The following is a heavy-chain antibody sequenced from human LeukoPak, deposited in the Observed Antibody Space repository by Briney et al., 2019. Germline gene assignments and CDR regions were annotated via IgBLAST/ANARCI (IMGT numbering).Heavy chain of an antibody. CDR2: ISDNSNYI. J-gene: IGHJ4*02. D-gene: IGHD3-22*01. CDR1: GFTFSSYS. Sequence: GGSLRLSCAASGFTFSSYSMNWVRQAPGKGLEWVSSISDNSNYIYYSDSVEGRFTISRDNAKNSLYLQMNSLRVEDTAVYYCARDRGITMIVVVITTFDYWGQGTLVTVSS. CDR3: ARDRGITMIVVVITTFDY. V-gene: IGHV3-21*01.